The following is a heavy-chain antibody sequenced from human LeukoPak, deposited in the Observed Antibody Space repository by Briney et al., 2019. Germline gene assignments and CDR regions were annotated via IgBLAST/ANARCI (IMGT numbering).Heavy chain of an antibody. J-gene: IGHJ4*02. CDR3: AKMEMSSSGWFGI. Sequence: GGSLRLSCAASGFTFSSYAMSWVRQAPGKGLEWVSAISGSGGSTYYADSVKGRFTIPRDNSKNTLYLQMNSLRAEDTAVYYCAKMEMSSSGWFGIWGQGTLVTVSS. V-gene: IGHV3-23*01. CDR2: ISGSGGST. D-gene: IGHD6-19*01. CDR1: GFTFSSYA.